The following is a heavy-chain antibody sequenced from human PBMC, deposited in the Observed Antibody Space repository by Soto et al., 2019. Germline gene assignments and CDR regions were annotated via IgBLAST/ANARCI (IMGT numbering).Heavy chain of an antibody. D-gene: IGHD3-16*01. Sequence: GGSLRLSCAASGFTFSSYEMNWVRQAPGKGLEWVSYISSSGSTIYYADSVKGRFTISRGNAKNSLYLQMNSLRAEDTAVYYCARGDARGYYYYGMDVWGQGTTVTVSS. CDR2: ISSSGSTI. CDR3: ARGDARGYYYYGMDV. CDR1: GFTFSSYE. V-gene: IGHV3-48*03. J-gene: IGHJ6*02.